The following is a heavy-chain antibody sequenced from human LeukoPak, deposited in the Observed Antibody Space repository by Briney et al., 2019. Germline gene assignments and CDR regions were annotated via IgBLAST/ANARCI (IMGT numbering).Heavy chain of an antibody. Sequence: GGSLRLFCAASGFTFSSYEMNWVRQAPGKGLEWVSYISSSGTSIYYADSVKGRFTISRDNAKNSLYLQMNSLRADDTAVYYCARRYCSSTSSLIEYWGQGTLVTVSS. CDR1: GFTFSSYE. CDR2: ISSSGTSI. CDR3: ARRYCSSTSSLIEY. V-gene: IGHV3-48*03. D-gene: IGHD2-2*01. J-gene: IGHJ4*02.